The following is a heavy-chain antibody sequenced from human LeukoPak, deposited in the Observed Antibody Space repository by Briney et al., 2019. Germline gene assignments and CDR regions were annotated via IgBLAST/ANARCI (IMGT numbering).Heavy chain of an antibody. V-gene: IGHV3-30-3*01. CDR1: GFTFSSYA. J-gene: IGHJ3*02. CDR2: ISYDGSNK. D-gene: IGHD3-9*01. Sequence: GGSLRLSCAASGFTFSSYAMHWVRQAPGKGLEWVAVISYDGSNKYYADSVKGRFTISRDNSKNTLYLQMNSLRAEDTAVYYCARQRLRYFDWLLNNDAFDIWGQGTMVTVSS. CDR3: ARQRLRYFDWLLNNDAFDI.